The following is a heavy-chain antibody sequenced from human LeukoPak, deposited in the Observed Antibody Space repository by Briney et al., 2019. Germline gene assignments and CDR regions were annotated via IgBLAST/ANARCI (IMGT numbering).Heavy chain of an antibody. Sequence: GRSLRLSCAASGFTFSSYGMHWVRQAPGKGLEWVAVISYDGSNKYYADSVKGRFTISRDNSKNTLYLQMNSLRAEDTAVYYCAKDRQMDYWGQGTLVTVSS. D-gene: IGHD5-24*01. CDR2: ISYDGSNK. CDR1: GFTFSSYG. CDR3: AKDRQMDY. J-gene: IGHJ4*02. V-gene: IGHV3-30*18.